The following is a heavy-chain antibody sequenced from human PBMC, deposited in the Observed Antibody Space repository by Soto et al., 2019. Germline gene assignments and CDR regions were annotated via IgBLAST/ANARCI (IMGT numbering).Heavy chain of an antibody. CDR3: ARVDCSGGSCYLDY. D-gene: IGHD2-15*01. V-gene: IGHV1-46*01. Sequence: QVQLVQSGAEVKKPGASVKVSCKASGDTFTSYYMHWVRQAPGQGLEWMGIINPSGGSTSYAQKSQGRVTMTRDTSTSTVYMALSSLRSEDTAVYYCARVDCSGGSCYLDYWGQGTLVTISS. CDR2: INPSGGST. J-gene: IGHJ4*02. CDR1: GDTFTSYY.